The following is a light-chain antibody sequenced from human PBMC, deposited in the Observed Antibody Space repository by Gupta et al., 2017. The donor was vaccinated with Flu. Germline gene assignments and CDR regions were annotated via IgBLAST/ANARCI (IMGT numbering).Light chain of an antibody. CDR2: EVS. Sequence: HSALTQPRSGVSSPGQSITISCTGTSSDVGCYNYVSWYQHHPGKAPKLMIYEVSKRPSGVPDRFSGSKSGNTASLTISGLQAEDEADYYCCSYAGSNNWVFGGGTKLTVL. CDR3: CSYAGSNNWV. V-gene: IGLV2-11*01. CDR1: SSDVGCYNY. J-gene: IGLJ3*02.